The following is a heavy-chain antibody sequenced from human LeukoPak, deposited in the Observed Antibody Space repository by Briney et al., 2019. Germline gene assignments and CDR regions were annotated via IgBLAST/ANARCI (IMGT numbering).Heavy chain of an antibody. CDR1: GFTFSSYG. J-gene: IGHJ6*04. CDR2: ISYDGSNK. D-gene: IGHD4-17*01. V-gene: IGHV3-30*18. CDR3: AKDLSPVTSSDAHYYYYGMDV. Sequence: ERSLRLSCAASGFTFSSYGMHWVRQAPGKGLEWVAVISYDGSNKYYADSVKGRFTISRDNSKNTLYLQMNSLRAEDTAVYYCAKDLSPVTSSDAHYYYYGMDVWGKGTTVTVSS.